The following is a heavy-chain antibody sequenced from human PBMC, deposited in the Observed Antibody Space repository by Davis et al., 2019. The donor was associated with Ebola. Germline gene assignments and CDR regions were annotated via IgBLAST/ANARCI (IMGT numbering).Heavy chain of an antibody. J-gene: IGHJ4*02. D-gene: IGHD2-21*01. CDR2: IIPVVDTK. CDR3: ARGGVAYSDLDY. Sequence: AASVKVSCKTSGGTFTNYAVNWVRQAPGQGLEWMGRIIPVVDTKDYAQKFQGRVTLTADKATNTAYMELSGLRFDDTAVYFCARGGVAYSDLDYWGQGTLVAVSS. V-gene: IGHV1-69*04. CDR1: GGTFTNYA.